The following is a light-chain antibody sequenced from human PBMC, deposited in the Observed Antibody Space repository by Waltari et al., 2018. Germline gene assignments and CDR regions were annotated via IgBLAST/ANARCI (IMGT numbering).Light chain of an antibody. CDR2: EDS. V-gene: IGLV1-51*02. CDR1: SSNIGNNY. J-gene: IGLJ7*01. CDR3: GTWDSSLSGAV. Sequence: QSVLTHPPSVSAAPGQRVTISCSGGSSNIGNNYVSWYRQFPGTAPKLLIYEDSERPSGIPGRFSGSKSGTSATLDIPGLQAGDEADYYCGTWDSSLSGAVFGGGTHLTVL.